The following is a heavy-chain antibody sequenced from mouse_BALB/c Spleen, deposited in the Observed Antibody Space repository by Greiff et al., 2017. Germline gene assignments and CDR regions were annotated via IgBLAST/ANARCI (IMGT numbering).Heavy chain of an antibody. V-gene: IGHV3-2*02. Sequence: ESGPGLVKPSQSLSLTCTVTGYSITSDYAWNWIRQFPGNKLEWMGYISYSGSTSYNPSLKSRISITRDTSKNQFFLQLNSVTTEDTATYYCARSDSSGFPYYAMDYWGQGTSVTVSS. D-gene: IGHD3-2*01. CDR2: ISYSGST. J-gene: IGHJ4*01. CDR3: ARSDSSGFPYYAMDY. CDR1: GYSITSDYA.